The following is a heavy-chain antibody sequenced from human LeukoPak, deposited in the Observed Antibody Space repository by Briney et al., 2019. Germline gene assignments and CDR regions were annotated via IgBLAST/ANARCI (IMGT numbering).Heavy chain of an antibody. CDR2: IYTSGST. V-gene: IGHV4-4*07. CDR1: GGSISSYY. D-gene: IGHD6-6*01. J-gene: IGHJ4*02. CDR3: ARGHFRIAARYYFDY. Sequence: SETLSLTCTVSGGSISSYYWSWIRQPAGKGLEWIGRIYTSGSTNYNPSLKSRVTMSVDTSKNRFSLKLSSVTAADTAVYYCARGHFRIAARYYFDYWGQGTLVTVSS.